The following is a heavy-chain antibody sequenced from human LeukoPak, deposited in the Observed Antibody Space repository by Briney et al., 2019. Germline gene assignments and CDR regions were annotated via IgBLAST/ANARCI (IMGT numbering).Heavy chain of an antibody. Sequence: GGSLRLSCAASGFTFSDYYMSWIRQAPGKGLEWVSYISSSSSYTNYADSVKGRFTISRDNAKNSLYLQVNSLRAEDTAVYYCARTPGTYYYGSGRPEDFDYWGQGTLVTVSS. CDR2: ISSSSSYT. CDR3: ARTPGTYYYGSGRPEDFDY. J-gene: IGHJ4*02. V-gene: IGHV3-11*06. CDR1: GFTFSDYY. D-gene: IGHD3-10*01.